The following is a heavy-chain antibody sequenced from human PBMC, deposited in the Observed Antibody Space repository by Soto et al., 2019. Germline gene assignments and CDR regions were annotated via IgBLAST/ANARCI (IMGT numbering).Heavy chain of an antibody. Sequence: GGSLRLSXAASGFTFSSYGMHWVRQAPGKGLEWVAVISYDGSNKYYADSVKGRFTISRDNSKNTLYLQMNSLRAEDTAVYYCAKGPDYGDPDYWGQGTLVTVSS. D-gene: IGHD4-17*01. J-gene: IGHJ4*02. V-gene: IGHV3-30*18. CDR1: GFTFSSYG. CDR2: ISYDGSNK. CDR3: AKGPDYGDPDY.